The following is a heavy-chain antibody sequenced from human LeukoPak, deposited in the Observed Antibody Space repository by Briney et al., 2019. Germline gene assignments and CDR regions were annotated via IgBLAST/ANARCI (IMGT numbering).Heavy chain of an antibody. Sequence: GESLRLSCTPSTFTLSDFSMTWVRQAPRKGLAWVSSGGPPGDEHTVHSVRGRFTASRDNCKTTLYLQMSSLRADDTAVYYCAKDAIPRNSIWDYFDYWGQGGLVTVSS. CDR1: TFTLSDFS. J-gene: IGHJ4*02. CDR3: AKDAIPRNSIWDYFDY. CDR2: GGPPGDE. D-gene: IGHD1-7*01. V-gene: IGHV3-23*02.